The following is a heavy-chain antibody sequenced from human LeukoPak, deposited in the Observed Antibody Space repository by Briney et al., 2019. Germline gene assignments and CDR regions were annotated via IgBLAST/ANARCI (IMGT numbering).Heavy chain of an antibody. Sequence: GGSLRLSCAASGFTFDDYGMSWVRQAPGKGLEWVSYISSSGSTIYYADSVKGRFTISRDNAKNSLYLQTDSLRAEDTAVYYCARDIRRWGLVDYWGQGTLVTVSS. V-gene: IGHV3-11*04. CDR2: ISSSGSTI. J-gene: IGHJ4*02. D-gene: IGHD3-16*01. CDR1: GFTFDDYG. CDR3: ARDIRRWGLVDY.